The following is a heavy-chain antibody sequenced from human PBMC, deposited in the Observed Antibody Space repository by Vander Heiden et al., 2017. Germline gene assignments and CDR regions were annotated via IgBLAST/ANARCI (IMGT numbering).Heavy chain of an antibody. D-gene: IGHD5-12*01. Sequence: EVQLLESGGGWVQPGGSLRLSCAASGFTFSSYAMSWVRQAPGKGLEWVSAISGSGGSTYYADSVKGRFTISRDNSKNTLYLQMNSLRAEDTAVYYCAKNLPSVEMATIPFDYWGQGTLVTVSS. V-gene: IGHV3-23*01. J-gene: IGHJ4*02. CDR2: ISGSGGST. CDR1: GFTFSSYA. CDR3: AKNLPSVEMATIPFDY.